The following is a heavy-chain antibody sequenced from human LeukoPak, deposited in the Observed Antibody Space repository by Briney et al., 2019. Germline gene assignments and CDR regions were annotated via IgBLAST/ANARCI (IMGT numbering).Heavy chain of an antibody. CDR3: VSGGSYLTK. V-gene: IGHV4-59*01. J-gene: IGHJ4*02. Sequence: PSETPSLTCTVSGGSISSYWSWIRQSPGKGLEWIGYIYFSGTTNYNPSLKSRLTITIDTSRNQVSLKLSSVTAADTAIYYCVSGGSYLTKWGQGTLVTVSS. D-gene: IGHD3-10*01. CDR2: IYFSGTT. CDR1: GGSISSY.